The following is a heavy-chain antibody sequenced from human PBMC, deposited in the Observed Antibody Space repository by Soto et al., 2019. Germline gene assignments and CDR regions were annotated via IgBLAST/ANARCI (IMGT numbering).Heavy chain of an antibody. CDR3: TTDSYISITIVRFDY. D-gene: IGHD2-21*01. CDR1: GFTFSSYA. Sequence: GGSLRLSCAASGFTFSSYAMSWVRQAPGKGLEWVSAISGSGGSTYYADSVKGRFTISRDDSNNMVYLQMNSLKIEDTAVYYCTTDSYISITIVRFDYWGHGTLVTVSS. V-gene: IGHV3-23*01. CDR2: ISGSGGST. J-gene: IGHJ4*01.